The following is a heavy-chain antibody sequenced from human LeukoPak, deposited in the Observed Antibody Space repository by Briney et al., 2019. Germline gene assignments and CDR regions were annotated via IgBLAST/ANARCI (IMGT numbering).Heavy chain of an antibody. D-gene: IGHD3-22*01. V-gene: IGHV3-30-3*01. Sequence: GGSLRLSCAASGFTFSSYAMHWVRQAPGKGLEWVAVISYDGSNKYYADSVTGRFTISRDNSKNTLYLQMNSLRAEDTAVYYCARVAGYYYDSSGSDYWGQGTLVTVSS. CDR1: GFTFSSYA. CDR2: ISYDGSNK. J-gene: IGHJ4*02. CDR3: ARVAGYYYDSSGSDY.